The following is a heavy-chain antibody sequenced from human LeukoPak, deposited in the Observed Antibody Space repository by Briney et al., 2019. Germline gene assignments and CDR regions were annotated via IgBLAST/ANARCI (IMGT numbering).Heavy chain of an antibody. Sequence: PSETLSLTCTVSGGSISSYYWSWIRQPAGKGLEWIGRIYTSGSTNYNPSLKSRVTISVDTSKNQFSLKLSSVTAADTAVYYCARQTPDYDFWSGSDYYFDYWGQGTLVTVSS. D-gene: IGHD3-3*01. CDR1: GGSISSYY. V-gene: IGHV4-4*07. CDR2: IYTSGST. J-gene: IGHJ4*02. CDR3: ARQTPDYDFWSGSDYYFDY.